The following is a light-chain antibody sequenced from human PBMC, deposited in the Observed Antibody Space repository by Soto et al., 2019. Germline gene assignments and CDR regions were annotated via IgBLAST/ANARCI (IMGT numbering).Light chain of an antibody. CDR3: QSYDSSIPLYV. CDR2: EDN. Sequence: NFMLTQPHSVSESPGKTVTISCTRSSGSIASNYVQWYQQRPGSSPTTVIYEDNQRPSGVPDRFSGSIDSSSNSASLTISGLKTEDEADYYCQSYDSSIPLYVFGTGTKLTVL. V-gene: IGLV6-57*01. CDR1: SGSIASNY. J-gene: IGLJ1*01.